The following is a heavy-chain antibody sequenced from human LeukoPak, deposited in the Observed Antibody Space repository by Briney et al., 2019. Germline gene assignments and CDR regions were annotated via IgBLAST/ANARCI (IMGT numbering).Heavy chain of an antibody. CDR3: ARERRVIEERGSYYYYYYGMDV. CDR2: IYPGDSDT. V-gene: IGHV5-51*01. CDR1: GYSFTSYW. J-gene: IGHJ6*02. Sequence: GESLKISCKGSGYSFTSYWIGWVRQMPGKGLEWMGIIYPGDSDTRYSPSFQGQVTISADKSISTAYLQWSSLKASDTAMYYCARERRVIEERGSYYYYYYGMDVWGQGTTVTVSS. D-gene: IGHD3-22*01.